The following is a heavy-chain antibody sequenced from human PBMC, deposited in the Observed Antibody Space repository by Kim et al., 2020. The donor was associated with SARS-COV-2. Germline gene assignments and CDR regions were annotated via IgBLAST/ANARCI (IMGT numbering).Heavy chain of an antibody. D-gene: IGHD3-16*01. Sequence: YNPSLKSRVTISLDTSKNHFSLKLSSGTAADTAVYFCARDPVRRDAYNFDSWGQGTLVTVSS. J-gene: IGHJ4*02. V-gene: IGHV4-39*07. CDR3: ARDPVRRDAYNFDS.